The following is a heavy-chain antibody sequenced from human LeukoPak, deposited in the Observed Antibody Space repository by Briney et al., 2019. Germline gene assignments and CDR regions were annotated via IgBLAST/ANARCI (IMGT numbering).Heavy chain of an antibody. Sequence: PSETLSLTCTVSGGSISSYYWSWIRQPPGKGLEWIGYIYYSGSTNYNPSLKSRVTISVDTSKNQFSLKLSSVTAADTAVYYCARGGRIAARPGAFDIWGQGTMVTVSS. J-gene: IGHJ3*02. CDR2: IYYSGST. CDR1: GGSISSYY. D-gene: IGHD6-6*01. V-gene: IGHV4-59*01. CDR3: ARGGRIAARPGAFDI.